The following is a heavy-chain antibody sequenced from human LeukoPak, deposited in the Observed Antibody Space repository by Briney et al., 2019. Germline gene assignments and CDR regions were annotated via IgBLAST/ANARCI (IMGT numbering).Heavy chain of an antibody. V-gene: IGHV3-13*01. Sequence: GGSLRLSCAASGFTFSKYDMYWVRQVTGKGLECVSAIGIAGDTKYTDSVEGRFTISRENGKDSLFLHMNSLRAEDTAVYYCVRGGIAVAGLDAFDIWGQGTVVTVFS. D-gene: IGHD6-19*01. CDR2: IGIAGDT. CDR3: VRGGIAVAGLDAFDI. CDR1: GFTFSKYD. J-gene: IGHJ3*02.